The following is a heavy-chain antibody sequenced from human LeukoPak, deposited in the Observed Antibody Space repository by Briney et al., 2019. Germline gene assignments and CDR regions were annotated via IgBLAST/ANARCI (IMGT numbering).Heavy chain of an antibody. D-gene: IGHD3-22*01. Sequence: TGGSLRLSCAASGFTFSDYYMSWIRQAPGKGLEWVSYISSSSSSTNYADSVKGRFTISRDNAKNSLYLQMNSLRAEDTAVYYCARADYYDSSGYNDYWGQGTLVTVSS. CDR3: ARADYYDSSGYNDY. V-gene: IGHV3-11*06. CDR1: GFTFSDYY. J-gene: IGHJ4*02. CDR2: ISSSSSST.